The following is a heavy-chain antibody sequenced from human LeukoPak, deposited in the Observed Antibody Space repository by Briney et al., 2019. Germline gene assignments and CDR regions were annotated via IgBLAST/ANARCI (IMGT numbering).Heavy chain of an antibody. CDR2: ISYDGSNK. CDR3: AREYSSSWYFDY. V-gene: IGHV3-30*19. Sequence: PGRSLRLSCSASGFRFGGNGMHWVRQAPGKGLEWVAVISYDGSNKYYADSVKGRFTISRDNSKNTLYLQMNSLRAEDTAVYYCAREYSSSWYFDYWGQGTLVTVSS. CDR1: GFRFGGNG. D-gene: IGHD6-13*01. J-gene: IGHJ4*02.